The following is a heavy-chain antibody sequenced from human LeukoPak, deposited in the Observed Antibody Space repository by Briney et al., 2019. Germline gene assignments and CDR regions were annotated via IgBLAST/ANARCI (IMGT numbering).Heavy chain of an antibody. CDR3: ARAPTPWGSSGWYTDY. J-gene: IGHJ4*02. Sequence: PGRSLRLSCAASGFTFSSYAMHWVRQAPGKGLEWVAVISYDGSNKYYADSVKGRLTISRDNSKNTLYLQMNSLRAEDTAVYYCARAPTPWGSSGWYTDYWGQGTLVTVSS. CDR2: ISYDGSNK. V-gene: IGHV3-30-3*01. D-gene: IGHD6-19*01. CDR1: GFTFSSYA.